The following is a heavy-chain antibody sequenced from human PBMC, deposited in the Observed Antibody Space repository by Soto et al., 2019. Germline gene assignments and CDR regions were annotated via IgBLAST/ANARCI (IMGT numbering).Heavy chain of an antibody. D-gene: IGHD1-1*01. CDR2: INDYGTTI. CDR1: GFTLGNYW. J-gene: IGHJ4*02. CDR3: ARGGLEPFDY. V-gene: IGHV3-74*01. Sequence: EVQLVESGGGLVQSGGSLRLSCAASGFTLGNYWMHWVRQAPGKGLVWVSRINDYGTTINYAESVEGRFIISRDDDKSEVYLQMNNWRAEDSAVYYCARGGLEPFDYWGQGALVTVSS.